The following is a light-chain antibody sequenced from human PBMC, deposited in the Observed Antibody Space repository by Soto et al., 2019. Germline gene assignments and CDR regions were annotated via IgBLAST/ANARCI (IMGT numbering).Light chain of an antibody. J-gene: IGKJ1*01. CDR2: KDS. CDR1: QRISYW. Sequence: EIQMTQSPSSLSASFGDRVTITCRATQRISYWLAWYHQKPGKAPSLLISKDSTLESGVPLRFNASGLGTEFTLTISRLQPDDSGTFFCQQYNSYPWSCGQGTKVDIK. V-gene: IGKV1-5*03. CDR3: QQYNSYPWS.